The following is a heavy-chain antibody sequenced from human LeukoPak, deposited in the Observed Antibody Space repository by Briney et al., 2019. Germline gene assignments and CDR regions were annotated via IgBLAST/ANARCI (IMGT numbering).Heavy chain of an antibody. V-gene: IGHV4-38-2*02. D-gene: IGHD3-10*01. CDR3: ARYYGSGTHFDY. J-gene: IGHJ4*02. CDR2: IYHSGST. CDR1: GYSISSGYY. Sequence: PSETLSLTCTVSGYSISSGYYWGWIRQPPGKGLEWIGSIYHSGSTYYNPSLKSRVTISVDTSKNQFSLKLSSVTAADTAVYYCARYYGSGTHFDYWGQGTLVTVSS.